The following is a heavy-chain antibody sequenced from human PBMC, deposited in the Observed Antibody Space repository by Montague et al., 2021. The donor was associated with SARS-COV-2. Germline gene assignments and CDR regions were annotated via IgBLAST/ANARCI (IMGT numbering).Heavy chain of an antibody. Sequence: PALVKPTQTLTLTCTFSGFSLSTSGMCVSWIRQPPGKALEWLTLIDWDDDKYYSTSLKPRLTISKYTSKNQVVLTMTNMDPVDTATYYCARSYGTTVVTRAFDYWGQGTLVTVSS. D-gene: IGHD4-23*01. CDR1: GFSLSTSGMC. CDR3: ARSYGTTVVTRAFDY. J-gene: IGHJ4*02. CDR2: IDWDDDK. V-gene: IGHV2-70*01.